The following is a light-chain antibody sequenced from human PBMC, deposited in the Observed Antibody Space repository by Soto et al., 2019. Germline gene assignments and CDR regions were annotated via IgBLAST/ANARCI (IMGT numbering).Light chain of an antibody. CDR3: QQYNNWPWT. J-gene: IGKJ1*01. CDR2: GAS. Sequence: ESVLTQSPGTLSLSPGERATLSCRASQSVSSNYLAWYQQKPGQPPRLLIYGASTRATDIPARFSGSGSGTEFTLTISSLQSVDFAVYSCQQYNNWPWTFGQGTKVDIK. V-gene: IGKV3-15*01. CDR1: QSVSSN.